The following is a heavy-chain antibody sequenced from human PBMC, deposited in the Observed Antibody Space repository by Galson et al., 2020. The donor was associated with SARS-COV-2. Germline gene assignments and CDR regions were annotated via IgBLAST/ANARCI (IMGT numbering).Heavy chain of an antibody. CDR1: GFTFSSYG. CDR2: IWYDGSNK. CDR3: ARDCLSIVVAATNYYYYYGMDV. D-gene: IGHD2-15*01. V-gene: IGHV3-33*01. Sequence: GGSLRLSCAASGFTFSSYGMHWVRQAPGKGLEWVAVIWYDGSNKYYADSVKGRFTISRDNSKNTLYLQMNSLRAEDTAVYYCARDCLSIVVAATNYYYYYGMDVWGQGTTVTVSS. J-gene: IGHJ6*02.